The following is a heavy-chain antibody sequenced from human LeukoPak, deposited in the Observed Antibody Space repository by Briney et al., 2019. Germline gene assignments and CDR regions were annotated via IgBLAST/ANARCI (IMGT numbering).Heavy chain of an antibody. CDR2: ISGSGGST. CDR1: GLTFTSYA. J-gene: IGHJ4*02. CDR3: ARDSAAGAGSY. D-gene: IGHD6-13*01. Sequence: PGGSLRLSFPDSGLTFTSYAMSWVPQAPGKGLGWVAAISGSGGSTYYADSVKGRFTISRDNSKNTLYLQMNSLRDEDTAIYYCARDSAAGAGSYWGQGTLVTVSS. V-gene: IGHV3-23*01.